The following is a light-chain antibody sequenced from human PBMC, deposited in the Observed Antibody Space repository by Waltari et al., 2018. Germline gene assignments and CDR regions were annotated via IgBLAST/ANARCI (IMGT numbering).Light chain of an antibody. Sequence: QAVLTQPASLSASPGASVRLTCTLGSGINVGMYRIYWYHQKTGSPPQYLLSFKSDSDRQHGSGVPGRFSGSKDASANAGILLISGLQSDDEADYYCLIWHSDAYVFGSGTEVTVL. V-gene: IGLV5-45*01. J-gene: IGLJ1*01. CDR1: SGINVGMYR. CDR3: LIWHSDAYV. CDR2: FKSDSDR.